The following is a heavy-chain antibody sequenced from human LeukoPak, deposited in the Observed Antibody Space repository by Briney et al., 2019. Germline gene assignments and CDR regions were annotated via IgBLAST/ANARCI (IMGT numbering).Heavy chain of an antibody. CDR3: ARETSVGGWFDP. V-gene: IGHV4-30-2*01. CDR1: GCSISSGGYS. Sequence: PSQTLSLTCAVSGCSISSGGYSWSWIRQPPGKGLEWIGYIYHSGSTYYNPSLKSRVTISVDRSKNQFSLKLSSVTAADTAVYYCARETSVGGWFDPWGQGTLVTVSS. D-gene: IGHD3-16*01. CDR2: IYHSGST. J-gene: IGHJ5*02.